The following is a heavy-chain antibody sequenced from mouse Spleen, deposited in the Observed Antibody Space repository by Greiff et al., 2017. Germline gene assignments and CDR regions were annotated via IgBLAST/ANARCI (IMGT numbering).Heavy chain of an antibody. CDR3: ARSFYDYSYWYAMDY. V-gene: IGHV1-55*01. CDR1: GYTFTSYW. D-gene: IGHD2-4*01. J-gene: IGHJ4*01. CDR2: IYPGSGST. Sequence: QVQLQQPGAELVKPGASVKMSCKASGYTFTSYWITWVKQRPGQGLEWIGDIYPGSGSTNYNEKFKSKATLTVDTSSSTAYMQLSSLTSEDSAVYYCARSFYDYSYWYAMDYWGQGASVTVSS.